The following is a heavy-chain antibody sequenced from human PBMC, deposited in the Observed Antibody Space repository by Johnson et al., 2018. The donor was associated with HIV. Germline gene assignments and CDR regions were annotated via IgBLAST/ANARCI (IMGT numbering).Heavy chain of an antibody. CDR1: GFTFSTYG. J-gene: IGHJ3*02. D-gene: IGHD3-3*01. V-gene: IGHV3-30*02. Sequence: QMQLVESGGGVVQPGGSLTLSCAASGFTFSTYGMHWVRQAPGKGLEWVTFIRYDGSSKYYADSVKGRFTISRDNSKNTLYLQMNSLCAEDTAVYYCAREGYYNFWSGADAFDIWGQGTMVTVSS. CDR2: IRYDGSSK. CDR3: AREGYYNFWSGADAFDI.